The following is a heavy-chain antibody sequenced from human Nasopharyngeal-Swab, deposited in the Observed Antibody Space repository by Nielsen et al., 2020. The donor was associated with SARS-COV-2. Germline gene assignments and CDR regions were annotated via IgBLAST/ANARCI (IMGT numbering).Heavy chain of an antibody. Sequence: GGSLRLSCAVSGFTFSSYSMNWVRQAPGKGLEWVSSISSSSSYIYYADSVKGRFTISRDNAKNSLYLQMNSLRAEDTAVYYCARDRWGWLPIGDAFDIWGQGTMVTVSS. J-gene: IGHJ3*02. CDR3: ARDRWGWLPIGDAFDI. V-gene: IGHV3-21*01. CDR1: GFTFSSYS. D-gene: IGHD2-21*01. CDR2: ISSSSSYI.